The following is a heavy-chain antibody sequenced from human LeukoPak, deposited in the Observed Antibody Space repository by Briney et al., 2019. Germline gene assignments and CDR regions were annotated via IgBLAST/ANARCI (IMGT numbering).Heavy chain of an antibody. Sequence: VASVKVSCKASGYTFTSYGISWVRQAPGQGLEWMGWISAYNGNTNYAQKLQGRVTMTTDTSTSTAYMELRSLRSDDTAVYYCARDLNDYGDPVGFDPWGQGTLVTVSS. J-gene: IGHJ5*02. CDR3: ARDLNDYGDPVGFDP. V-gene: IGHV1-18*01. CDR2: ISAYNGNT. D-gene: IGHD4-17*01. CDR1: GYTFTSYG.